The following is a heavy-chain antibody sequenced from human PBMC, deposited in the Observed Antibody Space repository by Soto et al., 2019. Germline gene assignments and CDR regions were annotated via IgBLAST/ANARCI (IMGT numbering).Heavy chain of an antibody. CDR1: GFTFGDYT. Sequence: GGSLRLSCTASGFTFGDYTMHWVRQAPGKGLEWVSLITWDGINIEYADSVRGRFTISRDNSKNTLYLQMNSLRAEDTAVYYCAKFSSGWYAYWGQRTLVTVSS. V-gene: IGHV3-43*01. D-gene: IGHD6-19*01. CDR2: ITWDGINI. J-gene: IGHJ4*02. CDR3: AKFSSGWYAY.